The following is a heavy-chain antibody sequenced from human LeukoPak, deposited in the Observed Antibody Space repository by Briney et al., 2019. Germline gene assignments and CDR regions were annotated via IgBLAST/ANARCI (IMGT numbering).Heavy chain of an antibody. CDR2: ISYDGSNK. CDR3: ARDRPTKWELRTGICDI. Sequence: PGGSLRLSCAASGFTFSSYAMHWVRQAPGKGLEWVAVISYDGSNKYYADSVKGRFTISRDNSKNTLYLQMSSLRAEDTAVYYCARDRPTKWELRTGICDIWGQGTMVTVSS. CDR1: GFTFSSYA. D-gene: IGHD1-26*01. J-gene: IGHJ3*02. V-gene: IGHV3-30*04.